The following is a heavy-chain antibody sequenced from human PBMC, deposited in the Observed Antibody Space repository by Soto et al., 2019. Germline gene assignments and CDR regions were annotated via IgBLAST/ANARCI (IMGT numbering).Heavy chain of an antibody. D-gene: IGHD5-12*01. J-gene: IGHJ3*02. CDR1: GGSISSGSYF. V-gene: IGHV4-31*03. Sequence: TLSLTCTVSGGSISSGSYFWSWVRQHPGKGLEWIGYIYYSGSTYYNPSLKSRLTISVDTSKNQFSLKLSSVTAADTAVYYCARAMARSGAFDIWGQGTMVTVSS. CDR3: ARAMARSGAFDI. CDR2: IYYSGST.